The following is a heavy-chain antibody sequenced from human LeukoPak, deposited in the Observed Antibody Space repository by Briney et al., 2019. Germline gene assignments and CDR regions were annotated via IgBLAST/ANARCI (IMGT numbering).Heavy chain of an antibody. J-gene: IGHJ4*02. CDR3: ARAASRDGYNDY. CDR1: GYTFTSYG. Sequence: ASVKVSCKASGYTFTSYGISWVRQAPGQGLEWMGWISAYNGNTNYAQKLQGRVTMTTDTSTSTAYMELRRLRSDDTAVYYCARAASRDGYNDYWGQGTLVTVSS. V-gene: IGHV1-18*01. D-gene: IGHD5-24*01. CDR2: ISAYNGNT.